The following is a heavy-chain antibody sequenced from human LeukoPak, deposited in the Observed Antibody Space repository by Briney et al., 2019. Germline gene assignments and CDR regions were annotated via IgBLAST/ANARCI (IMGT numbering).Heavy chain of an antibody. CDR1: GFTFSSYA. J-gene: IGHJ4*02. Sequence: PGGSLRLSCAASGFTFSSYAMSWVRQAPGKGLEWVSAISGSGGSTYYADSVKGRFTISRDNSKNALYLQMNSLRAEDTAVYYCAKDEVVRYLVAIITTYEYWGQGTLVTVSS. CDR2: ISGSGGST. V-gene: IGHV3-23*01. CDR3: AKDEVVRYLVAIITTYEY. D-gene: IGHD1-1*01.